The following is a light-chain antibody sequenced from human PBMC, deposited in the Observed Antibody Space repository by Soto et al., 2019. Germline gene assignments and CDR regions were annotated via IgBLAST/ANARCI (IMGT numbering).Light chain of an antibody. CDR2: KIS. Sequence: VVLTQSPLSLPVTLGQPASISCTSSQSLVSSDGNTYLHWFQQRPGHSPRHLIYKISNRDSGVLDRFRGSGSVADFTLEISRVEAEDVGLYYCMQGTHWPKMFGQGNKVEI. J-gene: IGKJ1*01. CDR3: MQGTHWPKM. V-gene: IGKV2-30*01. CDR1: QSLVSSDGNTY.